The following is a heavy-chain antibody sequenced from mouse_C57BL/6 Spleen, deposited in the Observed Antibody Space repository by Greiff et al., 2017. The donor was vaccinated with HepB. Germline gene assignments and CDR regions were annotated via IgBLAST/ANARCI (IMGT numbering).Heavy chain of an antibody. CDR1: GFNISDYY. CDR3: ARVRCSGCGWYCDV. CDR2: INYDGSST. J-gene: IGHJ1*03. V-gene: IGHV5-16*01. D-gene: IGHD6-1*01. Sequence: EVQVVDSEGGLVQPGSSMKLSSKTPGFNISDYYTVCVRQVPEKGLEWVANINYDGSSTCYLDSLKSCYSISRANAKNTLYMQMSSLKSEDTATYDFARVRCSGCGWYCDVWGTGTAVTVSS.